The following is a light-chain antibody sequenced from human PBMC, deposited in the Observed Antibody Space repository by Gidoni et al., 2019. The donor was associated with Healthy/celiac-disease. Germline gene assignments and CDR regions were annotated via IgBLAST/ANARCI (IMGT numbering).Light chain of an antibody. Sequence: EIVMTQSPATLSVSPGERATPTCRASQSVSINLAWYQQKPGQAPRLLIYGASTRATGIPARFSGSGSGTEFTLTISSLQSEDFALYYCQQYNNWPRTFGQGTKVEIK. CDR3: QQYNNWPRT. J-gene: IGKJ1*01. CDR1: QSVSIN. V-gene: IGKV3-15*01. CDR2: GAS.